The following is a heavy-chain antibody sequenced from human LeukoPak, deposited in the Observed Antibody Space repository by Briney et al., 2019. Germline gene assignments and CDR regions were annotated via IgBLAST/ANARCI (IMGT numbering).Heavy chain of an antibody. J-gene: IGHJ3*02. CDR2: ITSSISTK. Sequence: PGGSLRLSCAASGFTFSNYNMNWVRQAPGKGLEWISYITSSISTKYYADSVKGRFTISRDNAKNSLYLQMNSLRDEDTAVYYCARVQDGYSKYAFDIWGQGTMVTVSS. CDR1: GFTFSNYN. V-gene: IGHV3-48*02. CDR3: ARVQDGYSKYAFDI. D-gene: IGHD5-24*01.